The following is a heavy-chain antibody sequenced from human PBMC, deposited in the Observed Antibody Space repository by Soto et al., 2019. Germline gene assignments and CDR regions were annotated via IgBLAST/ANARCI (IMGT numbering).Heavy chain of an antibody. CDR3: AREHYYGSGSKN. CDR2: INHSGST. J-gene: IGHJ4*02. Sequence: SETLSLTCAVYGGSFSGYYWSWIRQPPGKGLEWIGEINHSGSTNYNPSIKSRVTISVDTSKNQFSLKLSSVTAADTAVYYCAREHYYGSGSKNWGQGTLVT. CDR1: GGSFSGYY. V-gene: IGHV4-34*01. D-gene: IGHD3-10*01.